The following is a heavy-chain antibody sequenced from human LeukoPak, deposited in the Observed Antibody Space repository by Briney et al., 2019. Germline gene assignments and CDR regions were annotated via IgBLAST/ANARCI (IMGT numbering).Heavy chain of an antibody. CDR3: ARGFSNFWSGYYDPNFDY. CDR2: INHSGST. Sequence: SETLSLTCAVYGGSFSGYYWSWIRQPPGKGLEWIGEINHSGSTNYNPSLKSRVTISVDTSKNQFSLKLSSVTAADTAVYYCARGFSNFWSGYYDPNFDYWGQGTLVTVSS. V-gene: IGHV4-34*01. D-gene: IGHD3-3*01. J-gene: IGHJ4*02. CDR1: GGSFSGYY.